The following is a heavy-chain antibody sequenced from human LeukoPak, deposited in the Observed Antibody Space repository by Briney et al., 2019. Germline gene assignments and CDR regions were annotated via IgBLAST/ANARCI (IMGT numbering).Heavy chain of an antibody. D-gene: IGHD6-6*01. CDR2: INHSGST. J-gene: IGHJ6*03. V-gene: IGHV4-34*01. Sequence: SETLSLTCAVYGGSFSGYYWSWIRQPPGKGLEWIGGINHSGSTNYNPSLKSRVTISVDTSKNQFSLKLSSVTAADTAVYYCARQRFVGSSYYYYYYMDVWGKGTTVTVSS. CDR3: ARQRFVGSSYYYYYYMDV. CDR1: GGSFSGYY.